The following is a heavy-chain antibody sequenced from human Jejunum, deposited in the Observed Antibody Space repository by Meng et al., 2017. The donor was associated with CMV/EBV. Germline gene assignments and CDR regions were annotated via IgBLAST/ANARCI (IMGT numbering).Heavy chain of an antibody. CDR2: INYSESM. Sequence: QVRLQLWGAGVLKPSETLSLSCAVYDGSFSGHYCSWIRQAPGKGLEWIGEINYSESMNYNPSLKSRVTPSVDVSRSQCSLKLRSVTAADGAVYYCARRVGSGKYYFDYWSQGGLVTVSS. D-gene: IGHD3-10*01. J-gene: IGHJ4*02. CDR1: DGSFSGHY. V-gene: IGHV4-34*02. CDR3: ARRVGSGKYYFDY.